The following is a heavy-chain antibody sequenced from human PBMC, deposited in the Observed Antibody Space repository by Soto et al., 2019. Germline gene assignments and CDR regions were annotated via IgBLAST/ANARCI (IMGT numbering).Heavy chain of an antibody. V-gene: IGHV3-30*18. D-gene: IGHD3-22*01. J-gene: IGHJ4*02. Sequence: GGSLRLSCAASGFTFSSYGMHWVRQAPGKGLEWVAVISYDGSNKYYADSVKGRFTISRDNSKNTLYLQMNSLRAEDTAVYYCAKAPQAMIVVVGFDYWGQGTLVTVS. CDR3: AKAPQAMIVVVGFDY. CDR2: ISYDGSNK. CDR1: GFTFSSYG.